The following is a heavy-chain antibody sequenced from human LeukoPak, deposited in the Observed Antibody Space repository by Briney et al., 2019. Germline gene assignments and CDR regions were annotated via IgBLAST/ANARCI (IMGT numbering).Heavy chain of an antibody. CDR1: GFTLSSYW. Sequence: PGGSLRLSCAVSGFTLSSYWMHWVRQLPGKGLVWDSRINSDGSGISYAGSVKGRFTISRDNAKNTLYLQMNSLRAEDTAVYYCARGNAHAFDIWGQGTMVTVSS. V-gene: IGHV3-74*01. CDR3: ARGNAHAFDI. CDR2: INSDGSGI. J-gene: IGHJ3*02.